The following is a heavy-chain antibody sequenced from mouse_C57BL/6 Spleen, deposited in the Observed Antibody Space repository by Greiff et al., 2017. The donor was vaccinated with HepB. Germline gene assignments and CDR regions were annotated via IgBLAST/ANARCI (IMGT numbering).Heavy chain of an antibody. CDR1: GYTFTSYW. CDR2: IHPNSGST. Sequence: QVQLQQSGAELVKPGASVKLSCKASGYTFTSYWMHWVKQRPGQGLEWIGMIHPNSGSTNYNEKFKSKATLTVDKSSSTAYMQLSSLTSEDSAVYYCARWEVTGFDYWGQGTTLTVSS. J-gene: IGHJ2*01. V-gene: IGHV1-64*01. D-gene: IGHD2-2*01. CDR3: ARWEVTGFDY.